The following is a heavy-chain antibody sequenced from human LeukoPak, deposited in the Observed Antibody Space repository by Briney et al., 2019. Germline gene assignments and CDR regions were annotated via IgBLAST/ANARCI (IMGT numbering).Heavy chain of an antibody. CDR2: INSDGSTT. CDR1: GFPFRNYW. Sequence: GGSLIPSCAASGFPFRNYWMHWVRQAPGKGLVWVSRINSDGSTTNYPDSVKGRFTISRDNAKNTLYLQMNSLRAEDTAVYYCARVYGDFDYWGQGTLVTVSS. V-gene: IGHV3-74*01. CDR3: ARVYGDFDY. D-gene: IGHD4-17*01. J-gene: IGHJ4*02.